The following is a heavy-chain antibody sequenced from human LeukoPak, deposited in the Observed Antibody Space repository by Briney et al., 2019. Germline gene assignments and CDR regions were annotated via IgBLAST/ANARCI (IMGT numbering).Heavy chain of an antibody. CDR3: ARDTGFPFFDF. CDR1: GGTFSSYA. Sequence: ASVKVSCKASGGTFSSYAISWVRQAPGQGLEWMGSVNPNSGVTDYAQKFQGRITMTRDTSISTAYMELNRLTSDDTAVYYCARDTGFPFFDFWGHGALVTVSS. V-gene: IGHV1-2*02. CDR2: VNPNSGVT. J-gene: IGHJ4*01.